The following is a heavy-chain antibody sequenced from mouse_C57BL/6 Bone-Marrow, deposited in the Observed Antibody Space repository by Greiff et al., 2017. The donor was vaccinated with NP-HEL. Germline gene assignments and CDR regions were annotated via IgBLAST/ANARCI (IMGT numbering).Heavy chain of an antibody. CDR3: ARALYGGFPFAY. D-gene: IGHD1-1*01. V-gene: IGHV3-6*01. CDR2: ISYDGSN. J-gene: IGHJ3*01. Sequence: EVQLQQSGPGLVKPSQSLSLTCSVTGYSITSGYYWNWIRQFPGNKLEWMGYISYDGSNNYNPSLKNRISITRDTSKNQFFLKLNSVTTEDTATYYCARALYGGFPFAYWGQGTLVTVSA. CDR1: GYSITSGYY.